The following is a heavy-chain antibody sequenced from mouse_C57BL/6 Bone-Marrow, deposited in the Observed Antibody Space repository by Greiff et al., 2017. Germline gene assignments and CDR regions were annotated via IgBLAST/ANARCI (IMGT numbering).Heavy chain of an antibody. CDR1: GYTFTSYW. CDR2: IDPSDSYT. CDR3: ARSPITTVVERYFDY. D-gene: IGHD1-1*01. J-gene: IGHJ2*01. Sequence: QVHVKQPGAELVKPGASVKLSCKASGYTFTSYWMQWVKQRPGQGLEWIGEIDPSDSYTNYNQKFKGKATLTVDTSSSTAYMQLSSLTSEDSAVYYCARSPITTVVERYFDYWGQGTTLTVSS. V-gene: IGHV1-50*01.